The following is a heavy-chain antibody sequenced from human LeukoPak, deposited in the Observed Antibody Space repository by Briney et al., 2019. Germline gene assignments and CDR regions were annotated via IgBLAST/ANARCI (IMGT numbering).Heavy chain of an antibody. CDR2: IYYSGST. D-gene: IGHD1-26*01. CDR1: GGSISSSSYY. Sequence: SETLSLTCTVSGGSISSSSYYWGWVRQPPGKGLEWIGSIYYSGSTYYNPSLKSRVTISVDTSKNQFSLKLSSVTAADTAVYYCARLYGGSYSVVVDYWGQGTLVTVSS. J-gene: IGHJ4*02. CDR3: ARLYGGSYSVVVDY. V-gene: IGHV4-39*01.